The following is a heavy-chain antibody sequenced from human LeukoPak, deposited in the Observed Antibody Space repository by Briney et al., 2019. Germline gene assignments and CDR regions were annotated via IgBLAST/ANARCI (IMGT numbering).Heavy chain of an antibody. Sequence: GESLKISCKGSGYSFISYWIGWVRQMPGKGLEWMGIIYPGDSETRYSPSFQGQVTISADKSINTAYLQRSSLKASDTAMYYCARQVAVAAWEYWGQGTLVTVSS. D-gene: IGHD6-19*01. CDR2: IYPGDSET. V-gene: IGHV5-51*01. CDR3: ARQVAVAAWEY. J-gene: IGHJ4*02. CDR1: GYSFISYW.